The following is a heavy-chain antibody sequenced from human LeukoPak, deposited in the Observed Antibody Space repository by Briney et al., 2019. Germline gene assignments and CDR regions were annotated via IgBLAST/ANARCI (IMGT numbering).Heavy chain of an antibody. CDR3: ATRESSMARSH. CDR2: INEDGSVQ. D-gene: IGHD3-10*01. J-gene: IGHJ4*02. V-gene: IGHV3-7*01. CDR1: GFIFSDFR. Sequence: PGGSLRLSCVASGFIFSDFRMNWVRLVPGKGLEWVANINEDGSVQDYVGSARGRFTISRDNAKNSLYLHMNSVRVEDTAVYYCATRESSMARSHWGQGTLVTISS.